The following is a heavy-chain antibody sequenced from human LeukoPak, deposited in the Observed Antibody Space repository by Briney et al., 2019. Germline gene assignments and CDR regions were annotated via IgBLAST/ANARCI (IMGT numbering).Heavy chain of an antibody. CDR3: ARVETYYDFWSGYTNWFDP. J-gene: IGHJ5*02. D-gene: IGHD3-3*01. CDR1: GFTFDDYG. V-gene: IGHV3-20*04. Sequence: GGSLRLSCAASGFTFDDYGMSWVRQAPGKGLEWVSGINWNGGSTGYADSVKGRFTISSDNAKNSLYLQMNSLRAEDTALYYCARVETYYDFWSGYTNWFDPWGQGTLVTVSS. CDR2: INWNGGST.